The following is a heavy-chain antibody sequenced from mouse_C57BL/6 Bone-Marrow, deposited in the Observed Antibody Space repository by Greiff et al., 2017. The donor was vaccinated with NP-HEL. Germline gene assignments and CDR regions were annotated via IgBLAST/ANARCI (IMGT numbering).Heavy chain of an antibody. CDR1: GYTFTSYG. CDR3: ARSAPYYYGSSPWFAY. CDR2: IYPRSGNT. J-gene: IGHJ3*01. Sequence: QVQLQQSGAELARPGASVKLSCKASGYTFTSYGISWVKQRTGQGLEWIGEIYPRSGNTYYNEKFKGKATLTADKSSSTAYMELRSLTSEDSAVYFCARSAPYYYGSSPWFAYWAKGLWSLSLQ. V-gene: IGHV1-81*01. D-gene: IGHD1-1*01.